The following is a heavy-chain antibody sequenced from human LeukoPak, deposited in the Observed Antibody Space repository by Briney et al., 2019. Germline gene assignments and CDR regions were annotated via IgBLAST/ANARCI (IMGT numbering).Heavy chain of an antibody. CDR3: ARHCSSTTCYYSTGFYYGIDV. J-gene: IGHJ6*02. Sequence: GGSLRLSCAASGFIFSDFTLNWVRQAPGKGLEWVSSISETSTYKYYADSVDGRLTISRDNAKKSLFLQMNSLRAEDTAVYYCARHCSSTTCYYSTGFYYGIDVWGQGTTVTVSS. D-gene: IGHD2-2*01. CDR2: ISETSTYK. V-gene: IGHV3-21*01. CDR1: GFIFSDFT.